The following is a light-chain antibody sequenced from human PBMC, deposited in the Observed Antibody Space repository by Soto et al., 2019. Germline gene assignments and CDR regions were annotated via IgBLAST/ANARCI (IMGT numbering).Light chain of an antibody. J-gene: IGLJ1*01. Sequence: QSVLTQPPSASGSPGQSVTISCTGTSSDVGDNYASWYQQHLGKAPKLIIYEVSQRPSGVPDRFSGSKSGNTASLTVSGLQTEDEADYYRSAYEGSNNFVSGSGTKVTVL. V-gene: IGLV2-8*01. CDR2: EVS. CDR1: SSDVGDNY. CDR3: SAYEGSNNFV.